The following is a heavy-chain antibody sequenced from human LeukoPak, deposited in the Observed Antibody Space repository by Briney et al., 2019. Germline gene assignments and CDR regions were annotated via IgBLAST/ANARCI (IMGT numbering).Heavy chain of an antibody. V-gene: IGHV3-23*01. CDR1: GFTFSSYA. CDR3: AKKGDCSSTSCYTVLDY. J-gene: IGHJ4*02. D-gene: IGHD2-2*02. Sequence: GGSQRLSCAASGFTFSSYAMSWVRQAPGKGLEWVSAISGSGGSTYYADSVKGRFTISRDNSKNTLYLQMNSLRAEDTAVYYCAKKGDCSSTSCYTVLDYWGQGTLVTVSS. CDR2: ISGSGGST.